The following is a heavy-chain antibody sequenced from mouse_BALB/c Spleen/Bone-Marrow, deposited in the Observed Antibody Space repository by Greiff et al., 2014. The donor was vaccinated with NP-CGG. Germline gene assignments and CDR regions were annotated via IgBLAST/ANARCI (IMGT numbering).Heavy chain of an antibody. V-gene: IGHV1S81*02. Sequence: QGQLKESRAELGKPGASVKLSCKASGYPFTSYWVHWGKKRPGQGPWGNGEISPSNGRSNYNEKFKSKATLTVDKSSSTAYMQLSGLTSEDSAVYYCTRSELRRGGYALDYWGLGTSVTVSS. J-gene: IGHJ4*01. CDR1: GYPFTSYW. CDR2: ISPSNGRS. CDR3: TRSELRRGGYALDY. D-gene: IGHD2-12*01.